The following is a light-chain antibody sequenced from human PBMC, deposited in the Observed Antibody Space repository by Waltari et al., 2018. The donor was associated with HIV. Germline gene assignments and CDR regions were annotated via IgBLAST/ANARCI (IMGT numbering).Light chain of an antibody. CDR2: QFI. CDR3: CSYTNNNSYV. CDR1: SGDSGGYDY. V-gene: IGLV2-14*01. Sequence: QSALNQPASVSGSPGQEITISCTGTSGDSGGYDYVSCYQQFPGKAPKLLIYQFINRPSGFSDLFSASKCGKTSSLTISGLQTDDEAYYYCCSYTNNNSYVFGTGTKVTVL. J-gene: IGLJ1*01.